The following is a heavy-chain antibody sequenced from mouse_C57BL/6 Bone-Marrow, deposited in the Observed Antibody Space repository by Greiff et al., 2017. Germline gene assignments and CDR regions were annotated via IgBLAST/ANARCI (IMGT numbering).Heavy chain of an antibody. D-gene: IGHD1-1*01. V-gene: IGHV1-59*01. J-gene: IGHJ1*03. Sequence: QVQLKQPGAELVRPGTSVKLSCKASGYTFTSYWMHWVKQRPGQGLEWIGVIDPSDSYTNYNQKFKGKATLTVDTSSSTAYMQLSSLTSEDSAVYSCAREAIYCYGSSYPDWYFDVWGTGTTVTVSS. CDR3: AREAIYCYGSSYPDWYFDV. CDR2: IDPSDSYT. CDR1: GYTFTSYW.